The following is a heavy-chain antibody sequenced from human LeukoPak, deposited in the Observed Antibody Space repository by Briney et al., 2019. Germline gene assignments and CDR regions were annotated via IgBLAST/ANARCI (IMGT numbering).Heavy chain of an antibody. CDR2: INHSGST. V-gene: IGHV4-34*01. D-gene: IGHD3-10*01. CDR1: TGSFSGYY. CDR3: ASSMVRGVRNPNWFDP. Sequence: PSETLSLTCAVYTGSFSGYYWSWIRQPPGKGLEWIGEINHSGSTNYNPSLKSRVTISVDTSKNQFSLKLSSVTAADTAVYYCASSMVRGVRNPNWFDPWGQGTLVTVSS. J-gene: IGHJ5*02.